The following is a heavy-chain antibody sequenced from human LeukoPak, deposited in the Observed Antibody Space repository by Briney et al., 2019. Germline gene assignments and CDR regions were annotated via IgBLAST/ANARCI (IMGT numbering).Heavy chain of an antibody. D-gene: IGHD6-13*01. Sequence: PSETLSLTCTVSGGSISSGDYYWSWIRQPPGKGLEWIGYIYYSGSTYYNPSLKSRVTISVDTSKNQFSLKLSSVTAADTAVYYCARVGGVAAAGTGAFDIWGQGTMVTVSS. CDR2: IYYSGST. CDR1: GGSISSGDYY. CDR3: ARVGGVAAAGTGAFDI. V-gene: IGHV4-30-4*01. J-gene: IGHJ3*02.